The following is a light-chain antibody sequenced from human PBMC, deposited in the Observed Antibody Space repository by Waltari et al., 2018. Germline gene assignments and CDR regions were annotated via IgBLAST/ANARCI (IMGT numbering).Light chain of an antibody. CDR1: SSAIGVSNY. V-gene: IGLV2-14*03. J-gene: IGLJ2*01. CDR2: HVN. CDR3: SSYTSTNTREVI. Sequence: QSALTPPASVSGSPGQSITTSCTGTSSAIGVSNYVSWYQQPPGKAPKLLIFHVNTRPSGVSNRFSGSKSGNTASLTISGLHAEDESDYYCSSYTSTNTREVIFGTGTKLTVL.